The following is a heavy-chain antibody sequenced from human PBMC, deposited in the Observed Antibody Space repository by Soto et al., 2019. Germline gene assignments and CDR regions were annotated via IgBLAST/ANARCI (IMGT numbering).Heavy chain of an antibody. CDR1: GCAINYNNC. J-gene: IGHJ3*01. CDR2: IHHGGST. CDR3: AKKNEQVAFDV. Sequence: SDTLALNFVFIGCAINYNNCWSWVRQPPGKGLEWIGEIHHGGSTNCNPSLKSRVTILIDTSKNQFSLRLSSVTAADTALYYCAKKNEQVAFDVWGQGTMVT. V-gene: IGHV4-4*02.